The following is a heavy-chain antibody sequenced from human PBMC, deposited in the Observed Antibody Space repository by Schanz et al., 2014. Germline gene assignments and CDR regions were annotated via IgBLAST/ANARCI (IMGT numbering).Heavy chain of an antibody. CDR2: IIPILGIA. CDR1: GGTFSSDT. J-gene: IGHJ6*03. D-gene: IGHD2-2*02. V-gene: IGHV1-69*02. Sequence: QVQLVQSGDEVKKPGSSVKVSCKASGGTFSSDTFSWVRQAPGQGLEWMGRIIPILGIANYAQNFQGRVTITADKSTSTAYMELTSLRSEDTAVYYCAGTYCSSTSCYTGYYYMDVWGKGTTVTVSS. CDR3: AGTYCSSTSCYTGYYYMDV.